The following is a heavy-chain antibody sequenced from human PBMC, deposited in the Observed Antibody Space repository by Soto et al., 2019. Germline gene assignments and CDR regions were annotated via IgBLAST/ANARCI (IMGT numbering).Heavy chain of an antibody. CDR1: GGSISSGGYY. D-gene: IGHD3-16*02. V-gene: IGHV4-31*03. Sequence: QVQLQESGPGLVKPSQTLSLTCTVSGGSISSGGYYWSWIRQHPGKGLEWIGYIYYSGSTYYNPYLESRVTISVDASKNQFSLKLRSVTAADTAVYYCAREPRLYLWGSYRYMYYFDYWGQGTLVTVSS. CDR2: IYYSGST. J-gene: IGHJ4*02. CDR3: AREPRLYLWGSYRYMYYFDY.